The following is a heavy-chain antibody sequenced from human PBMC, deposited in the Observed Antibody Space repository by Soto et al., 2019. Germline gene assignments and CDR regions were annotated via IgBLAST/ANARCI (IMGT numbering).Heavy chain of an antibody. Sequence: SETLSLTCSVSGVSISSSSYFWGWIRQPPGKGLEWIGTIYYSGSTYYNPSLKSRVTISVDTSKNQFSLKLSSVTAADTAVYYCARARIAVAGTGHIDYWGQGTLVTVSS. CDR3: ARARIAVAGTGHIDY. J-gene: IGHJ4*02. CDR1: GVSISSSSYF. D-gene: IGHD6-19*01. V-gene: IGHV4-39*01. CDR2: IYYSGST.